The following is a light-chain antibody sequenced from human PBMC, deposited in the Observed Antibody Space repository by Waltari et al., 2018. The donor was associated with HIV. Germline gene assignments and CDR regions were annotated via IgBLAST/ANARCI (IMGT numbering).Light chain of an antibody. CDR2: SNN. J-gene: IGLJ2*01. CDR1: SSNIGSYY. V-gene: IGLV1-47*01. Sequence: QSVLTQPPSASGTPGQRVTISCSGSSSNIGSYYVYWYQQLPGKAPKLLIYSNNQRPSGVPDRFSGSKSGTSASLAISGLRSEDEADYYCAAWTDSLSGVVFGGGTKLSVL. CDR3: AAWTDSLSGVV.